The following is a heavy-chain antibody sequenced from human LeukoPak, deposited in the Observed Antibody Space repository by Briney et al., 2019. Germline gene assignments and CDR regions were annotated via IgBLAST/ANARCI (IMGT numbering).Heavy chain of an antibody. Sequence: PGGSLRLSCAASGFTFTTYSFSWVRQAPGKGLEWVSGISASGGDTFYADSVKGRFTISRDNSKNTLSLQMNSLRVEDTAIYYCAKEIVGATRPFYFDYWGQGTLVTVSS. CDR2: ISASGGDT. CDR3: AKEIVGATRPFYFDY. J-gene: IGHJ4*02. V-gene: IGHV3-23*01. CDR1: GFTFTTYS. D-gene: IGHD1-26*01.